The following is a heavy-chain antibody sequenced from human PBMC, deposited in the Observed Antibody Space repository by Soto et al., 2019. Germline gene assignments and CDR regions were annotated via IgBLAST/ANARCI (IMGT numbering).Heavy chain of an antibody. CDR3: AKDLISITMVRGVIWPYDAFDI. D-gene: IGHD3-10*01. Sequence: GGSLRLSCAASGFTFSSYAMSWVRQAPGKGLEWVSAISGSGGSTYYADSVKGRFTISRDNSKNTLYLQMNSLRAEDTAVYYCAKDLISITMVRGVIWPYDAFDIWAQRTMVTVSS. CDR2: ISGSGGST. J-gene: IGHJ3*02. CDR1: GFTFSSYA. V-gene: IGHV3-23*01.